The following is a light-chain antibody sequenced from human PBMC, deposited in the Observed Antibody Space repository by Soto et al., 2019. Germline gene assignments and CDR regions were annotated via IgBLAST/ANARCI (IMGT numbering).Light chain of an antibody. CDR3: QHRYNWPLT. CDR1: QDINTY. V-gene: IGKV3-11*01. CDR2: DAS. Sequence: EVVLTQSPATLSLSPGEKATLSCRASQDINTYLGWYLQKPGQPPRLLIYDASNRASGIPARFSGSGSGTDFTLTIDTLEPEDFAIYYCQHRYNWPLTFGAGTKVEIK. J-gene: IGKJ4*01.